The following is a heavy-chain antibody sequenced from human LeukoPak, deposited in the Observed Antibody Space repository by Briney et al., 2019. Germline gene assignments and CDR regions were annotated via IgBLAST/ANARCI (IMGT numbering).Heavy chain of an antibody. Sequence: PGGSLRLSCAASGFTFSSYWMHWVRQAPGKGLVWVPRINSDGSSTSYADSVKGRFTISRDNAKNTLYLQMNSLRAEDTAVYYCARVDEEQWLVYSYDEYFQHWGQGTLVTVSS. D-gene: IGHD6-19*01. J-gene: IGHJ1*01. CDR2: INSDGSST. V-gene: IGHV3-74*01. CDR1: GFTFSSYW. CDR3: ARVDEEQWLVYSYDEYFQH.